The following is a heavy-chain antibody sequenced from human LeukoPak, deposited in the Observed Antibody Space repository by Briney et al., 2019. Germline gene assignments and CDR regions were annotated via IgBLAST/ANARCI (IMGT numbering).Heavy chain of an antibody. D-gene: IGHD3-10*01. CDR3: AKSAGGSRVPYYMDV. Sequence: PGGSLRLSCAASRFTFSSYGMHWVRQAPGKGLEWVSVIWYDGSNKYYADSVKGRFTISRDNSKNTLYLQMNSLRAEDTAVYYCAKSAGGSRVPYYMDVWGKGTTVTVSS. CDR2: IWYDGSNK. V-gene: IGHV3-33*06. CDR1: RFTFSSYG. J-gene: IGHJ6*03.